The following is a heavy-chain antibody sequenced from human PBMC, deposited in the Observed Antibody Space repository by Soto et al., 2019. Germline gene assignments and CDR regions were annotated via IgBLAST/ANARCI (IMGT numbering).Heavy chain of an antibody. CDR1: GFTFSTYS. CDR3: TKRRNVLRFLEWSSGMEV. V-gene: IGHV3-21*01. CDR2: ISSRSDI. J-gene: IGHJ6*02. Sequence: GGSLRLSCVGSGFTFSTYSINWVRQAPGKGLEWVSSISSRSDIYYADSVKGRFTISRDNAKNSVSLQMNSLRAEDTAVYYCTKRRNVLRFLEWSSGMEVWGQGTTVTVSS. D-gene: IGHD3-3*01.